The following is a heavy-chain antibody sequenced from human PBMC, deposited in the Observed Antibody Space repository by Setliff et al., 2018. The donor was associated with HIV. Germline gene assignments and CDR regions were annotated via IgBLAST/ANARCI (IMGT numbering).Heavy chain of an antibody. CDR2: ISGTGDII. D-gene: IGHD1-1*01. Sequence: SGGSLRLSCAASGFTFSDYYMSWVRQAPGKGLEWISDISGTGDIIHYTDSVEGRFTTSRDNAENSLYLQMHSLRAEDTAVYYCVRGGLEGFYWGQGTLVTVSS. J-gene: IGHJ4*02. V-gene: IGHV3-11*04. CDR3: VRGGLEGFY. CDR1: GFTFSDYY.